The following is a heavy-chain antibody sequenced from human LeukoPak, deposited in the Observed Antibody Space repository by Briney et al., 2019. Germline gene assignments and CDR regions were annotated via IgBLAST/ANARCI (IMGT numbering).Heavy chain of an antibody. Sequence: GGSLRLSCAASGFTFSDYYMSWIRQAPGKGLEWVSGIGKSDNRTYYADSVKGRFVITRDNSKNTLFLHMDSLRVDDTATYFCAKGAWGSFNLWGLGTLVTVSS. D-gene: IGHD7-27*01. CDR1: GFTFSDYY. CDR2: IGKSDNRT. J-gene: IGHJ4*02. CDR3: AKGAWGSFNL. V-gene: IGHV3-23*01.